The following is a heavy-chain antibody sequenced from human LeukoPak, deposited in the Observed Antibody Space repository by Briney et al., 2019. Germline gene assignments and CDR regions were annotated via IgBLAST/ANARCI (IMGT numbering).Heavy chain of an antibody. Sequence: SETLSLTCIVSGGSISSSNSYWDWIRQPPGRGLEWIGDISHSGTINYNPSLRTRVTISADTSKNQFSLKLNSVTAADTAVYYCATHVGGGNGFDPWGQGTLVTVSS. CDR3: ATHVGGGNGFDP. V-gene: IGHV4-39*01. D-gene: IGHD4-23*01. CDR2: ISHSGTI. J-gene: IGHJ5*02. CDR1: GGSISSSNSY.